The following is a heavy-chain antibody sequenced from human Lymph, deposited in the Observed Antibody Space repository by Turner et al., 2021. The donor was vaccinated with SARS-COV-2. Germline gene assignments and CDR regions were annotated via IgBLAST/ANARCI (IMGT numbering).Heavy chain of an antibody. CDR1: EFNVSSNY. CDR3: ARDNAHDAFDI. Sequence: EVQPVETGRGLIQHGGSLVPSWAASEFNVSSNYVSWVRQARGKGLKWVEGMDSGGSTDYEDTVGGRFTITRDKTKNTLYLKINSLRAEDTAVYYCARDNAHDAFDIWGQGTMVTVSS. V-gene: IGHV3-53*02. J-gene: IGHJ3*02. CDR2: MDSGGST.